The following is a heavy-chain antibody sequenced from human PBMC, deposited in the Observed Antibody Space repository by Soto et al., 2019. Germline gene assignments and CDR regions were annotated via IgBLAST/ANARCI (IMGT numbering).Heavy chain of an antibody. J-gene: IGHJ4*02. CDR1: GFTFSSYD. CDR2: IGIYANT. CDR3: AKESTAGSPGDYFDS. V-gene: IGHV3-23*01. Sequence: EVELLESGGDLVQPGGSLRLSCAASGFTFSSYDINWVRQAPGKGLEWVSAIGIYANTYYAGAVKGRFTISRDDSRNTVYLQLNSLRVDDTAVYYWAKESTAGSPGDYFDSWGQGTLVTVSS.